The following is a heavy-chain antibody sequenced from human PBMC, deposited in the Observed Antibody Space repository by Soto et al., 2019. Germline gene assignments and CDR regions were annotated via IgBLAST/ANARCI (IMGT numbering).Heavy chain of an antibody. D-gene: IGHD6-19*01. CDR2: IIPIFGTA. V-gene: IGHV1-69*01. CDR1: GGTFSRHA. CDR3: ARVSSSGWLFDY. Sequence: QVQLVQSGAEVRKPGSSVKVSCKASGGTFSRHAISWVRQAPGQGLEWMGGIIPIFGTANHAQKFQGRVTIIADESTSTAYMELSSLRSEDTAVYYCARVSSSGWLFDYWGQGTLVTVSS. J-gene: IGHJ4*02.